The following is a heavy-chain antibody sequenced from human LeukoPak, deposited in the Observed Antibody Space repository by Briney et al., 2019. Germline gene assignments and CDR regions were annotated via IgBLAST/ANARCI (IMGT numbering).Heavy chain of an antibody. CDR3: ARTVTYYDFWSGETENRFFDY. CDR2: MNPNSGNT. Sequence: ASVKVSCTASGYTFTSYDINWVRQATGQGLEWMGWMNPNSGNTGYARKFQGRVTITRNTSISTAYMELSSLRSEDTAVYYCARTVTYYDFWSGETENRFFDYWGQGTLVTVSS. CDR1: GYTFTSYD. J-gene: IGHJ4*02. V-gene: IGHV1-8*03. D-gene: IGHD3-3*01.